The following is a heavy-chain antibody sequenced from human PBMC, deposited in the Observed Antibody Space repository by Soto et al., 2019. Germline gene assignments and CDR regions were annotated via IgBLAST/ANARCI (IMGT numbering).Heavy chain of an antibody. V-gene: IGHV5-51*01. CDR1: GYSFTSYW. Sequence: GESLKISCKGSGYSFTSYWIGWVRQMPGKGLEWMGIIYPGDSDTRYSPSFQGQVTISADKSISTAYLQWSSLKASDTAMYSCARSGAVVPAARVIHYYYGMDVWGQGTTVTVSS. J-gene: IGHJ6*02. CDR3: ARSGAVVPAARVIHYYYGMDV. CDR2: IYPGDSDT. D-gene: IGHD2-2*01.